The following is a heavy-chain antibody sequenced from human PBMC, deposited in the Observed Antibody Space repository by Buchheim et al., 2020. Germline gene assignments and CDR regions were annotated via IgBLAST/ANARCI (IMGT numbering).Heavy chain of an antibody. Sequence: EMQLVESGGVVVQPGGSLRLSCAASGFTFDDYAMHWVRQAPGKGLEWVSLISWDGGSTYYADSVKGRFTISRDKSKNYLELQMNRLRAEDTALYYCASDSSGTGWYFDLSGRGTL. J-gene: IGHJ2*01. CDR2: ISWDGGST. CDR1: GFTFDDYA. D-gene: IGHD2-15*01. CDR3: ASDSSGTGWYFDL. V-gene: IGHV3-43D*04.